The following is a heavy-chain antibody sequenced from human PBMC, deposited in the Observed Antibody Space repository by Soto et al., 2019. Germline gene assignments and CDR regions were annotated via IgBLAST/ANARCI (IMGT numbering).Heavy chain of an antibody. CDR2: INPYNGNT. V-gene: IGHV1-18*01. J-gene: IGHJ4*02. Sequence: GPEIKKPGASVKVSCKASGYTFTTYGITWVRQAPGQGLEWMGWINPYNGNTKFAQKLQDRVTMTTATSTSTAYMELASLRSDDTAVYYCARGCIAVTTHLCYWGQGTLVTVSS. D-gene: IGHD4-17*01. CDR3: ARGCIAVTTHLCY. CDR1: GYTFTTYG.